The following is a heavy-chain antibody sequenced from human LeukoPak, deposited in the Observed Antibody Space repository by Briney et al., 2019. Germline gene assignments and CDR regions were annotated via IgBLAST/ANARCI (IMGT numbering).Heavy chain of an antibody. CDR2: ISVYNGNT. V-gene: IGHV1-18*01. CDR1: GYTFTSYG. D-gene: IGHD3-9*01. Sequence: GASVKVSWKASGYTFTSYGISWVRQAPGQGLEWMGWISVYNGNTNYAQNLQGRATMTTDTSTSTTYMELRSLRSDDTAVYYCARVNNYDILSSFDYWGQGTLVTVSS. J-gene: IGHJ4*02. CDR3: ARVNNYDILSSFDY.